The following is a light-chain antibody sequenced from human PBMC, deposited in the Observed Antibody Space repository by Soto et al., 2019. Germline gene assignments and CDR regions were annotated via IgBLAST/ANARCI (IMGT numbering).Light chain of an antibody. CDR2: GAS. CDR3: QQYGSSHPWT. J-gene: IGKJ1*01. V-gene: IGKV3-20*01. Sequence: EIVLTQSPGTLSLSPGERATLSCRASQSVSSSYLAWYQQKPGQAPRLLIYGASSRATGIPDRFSGSGSGTDFTLTISRLEPEDFAVYYCQQYGSSHPWTFCQGTKVEIK. CDR1: QSVSSSY.